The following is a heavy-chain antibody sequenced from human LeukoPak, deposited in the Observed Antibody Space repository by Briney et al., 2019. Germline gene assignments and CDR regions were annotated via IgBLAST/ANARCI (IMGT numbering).Heavy chain of an antibody. CDR1: GVSISSGGYS. V-gene: IGHV4-30-2*01. CDR2: IYHSGST. CDR3: DRANGSGSYRSGWGWFDP. D-gene: IGHD3-10*01. Sequence: SQTLSLTCAVSGVSISSGGYSWSWIRQPPGKGLEWIGYIYHSGSTYYNPSLKSRATISVTRSKNQFSLKLRSVTAADTAVYSCDRANGSGSYRSGWGWFDPWGQGTLVTVSS. J-gene: IGHJ5*02.